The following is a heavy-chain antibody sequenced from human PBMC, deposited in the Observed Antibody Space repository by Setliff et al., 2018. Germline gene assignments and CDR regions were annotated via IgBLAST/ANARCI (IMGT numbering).Heavy chain of an antibody. V-gene: IGHV4-39*07. J-gene: IGHJ6*02. CDR3: ARVAQYSSSSFYYYYYGMDV. CDR2: IYYSGST. CDR1: GGSISSSSYY. D-gene: IGHD6-6*01. Sequence: TLSLTCTVSGGSISSSSYYWGWIRQPPGKGLEWIGSIYYSGSTYYNPSLKSRVTISVDTSKNQFSLKLSSVTAADTAVYYCARVAQYSSSSFYYYYYGMDVWGQGTTVTSP.